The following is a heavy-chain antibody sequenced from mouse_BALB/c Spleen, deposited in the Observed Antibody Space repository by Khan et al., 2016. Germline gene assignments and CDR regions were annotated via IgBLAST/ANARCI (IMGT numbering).Heavy chain of an antibody. Sequence: QIQLVQSGPELKKPGETVKISCKASGYTFTNYGMNWVKQAPGKGLKWMGWINTYTGEPTYADDFKGRFAFSLETSASTAYLQINNLKNEDMATYFCARGDYYGFDYWGQGTTLTVSS. V-gene: IGHV9-1*02. J-gene: IGHJ2*01. CDR1: GYTFTNYG. D-gene: IGHD1-1*01. CDR3: ARGDYYGFDY. CDR2: INTYTGEP.